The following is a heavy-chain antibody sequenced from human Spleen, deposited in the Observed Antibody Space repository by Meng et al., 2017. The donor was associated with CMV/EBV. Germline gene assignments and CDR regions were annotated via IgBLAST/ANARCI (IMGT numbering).Heavy chain of an antibody. CDR3: AKEIYCSSTWCHALSN. Sequence: SVKVSCKASGYTFTSYDINWVRQAPGQGLKWIGGIIPRSGITKYAQKFQGRVTITADKVADTVYMELNSLRFEDTAVYYCAKEIYCSSTWCHALSNWGQGSLVTVSS. J-gene: IGHJ4*02. CDR1: GYTFTSYD. CDR2: IIPRSGIT. V-gene: IGHV1-69*10. D-gene: IGHD2-2*01.